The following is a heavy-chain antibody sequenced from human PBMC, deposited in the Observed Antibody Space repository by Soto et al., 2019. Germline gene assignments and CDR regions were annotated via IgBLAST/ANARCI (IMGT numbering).Heavy chain of an antibody. CDR2: IYYSGST. CDR1: GGSISSYY. CDR3: ARDLIAAAGTDYYYGMDV. D-gene: IGHD6-13*01. V-gene: IGHV4-59*01. Sequence: SETLSLTCTVSGGSISSYYWSWIRQPPGKGLEWIGYIYYSGSTNYDPSLKSRVTISVDTSKNQFSLKLSSVTAADTAVYYCARDLIAAAGTDYYYGMDVWGQGTTVTVSS. J-gene: IGHJ6*02.